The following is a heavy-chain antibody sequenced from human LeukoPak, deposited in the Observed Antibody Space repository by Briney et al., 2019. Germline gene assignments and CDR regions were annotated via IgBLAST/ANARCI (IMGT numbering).Heavy chain of an antibody. V-gene: IGHV3-23*01. D-gene: IGHD1-26*01. CDR2: ISGSGGST. CDR3: TKSIVGAVYNWFDP. CDR1: GFTFSSYA. Sequence: GRSLRLSCAASGFTFSSYAMSWVRQAPGKGLEWVSAISGSGGSTYYADSVKGRFTISRDNSKNTLYLQMNSLRAEDTAVYYCTKSIVGAVYNWFDPWGQGTLVTVSS. J-gene: IGHJ5*02.